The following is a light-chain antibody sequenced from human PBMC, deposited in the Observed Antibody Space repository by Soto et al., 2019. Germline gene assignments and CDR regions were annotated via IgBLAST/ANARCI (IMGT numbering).Light chain of an antibody. CDR1: RSVSSNY. CDR2: RAS. Sequence: EIGLTQSPGTLSLSPGERATLSCRASRSVSSNYLAWYQQKPGQAPKVLIYRASSRATGIPDRFSGSGSGTDFTLTISRLEPEDFAVYYCQQYGSSPLTFGGGTKVDIK. V-gene: IGKV3-20*01. CDR3: QQYGSSPLT. J-gene: IGKJ4*01.